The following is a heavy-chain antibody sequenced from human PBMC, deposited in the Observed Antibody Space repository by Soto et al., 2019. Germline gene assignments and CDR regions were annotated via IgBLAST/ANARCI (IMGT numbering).Heavy chain of an antibody. D-gene: IGHD3-9*01. J-gene: IGHJ6*02. CDR2: ISAYNGNT. Sequence: ASVKVSCKASGYTFTSYGISWVRQAPGQGLEWMGWISAYNGNTNYAQKLQGRVTMTTDTSTSTAYMELRSLRSDDTAAYYCARDPDGYDILTGGYYYYGMDVWGQGTRVTVSS. V-gene: IGHV1-18*01. CDR1: GYTFTSYG. CDR3: ARDPDGYDILTGGYYYYGMDV.